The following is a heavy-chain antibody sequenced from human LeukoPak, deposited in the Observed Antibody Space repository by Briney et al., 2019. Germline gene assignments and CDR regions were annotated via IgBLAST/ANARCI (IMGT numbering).Heavy chain of an antibody. CDR2: INPNSGGT. CDR1: GYTCTGYY. Sequence: ASVKVSCKASGYTCTGYYMHWVRQAPGQGLEWMGWINPNSGGTNYAQKFQGRVTMTRDTSISTAYMELSRLRSDDTAVYYCARDIDYDILTGYHPLDYWGQGTLVTVSS. D-gene: IGHD3-9*01. J-gene: IGHJ4*02. CDR3: ARDIDYDILTGYHPLDY. V-gene: IGHV1-2*02.